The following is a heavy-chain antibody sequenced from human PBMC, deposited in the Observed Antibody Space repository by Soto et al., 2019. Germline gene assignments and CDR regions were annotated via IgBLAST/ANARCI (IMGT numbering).Heavy chain of an antibody. D-gene: IGHD3-22*01. CDR3: ARGDYYDLRGSSSDPFD. Sequence: GGSLRLSWAASGVIFSSADIHWVRQAPRKGLEWVEVTWDDGDDGSNKECADSVKGRFTISRGNAKNSLYLQMNSLRAEDTAVYYCARGDYYDLRGSSSDPFD. V-gene: IGHV3-33*03. J-gene: IGHJ4*01. CDR2: TWDDGDDGSNK. CDR1: GVIFSSAD.